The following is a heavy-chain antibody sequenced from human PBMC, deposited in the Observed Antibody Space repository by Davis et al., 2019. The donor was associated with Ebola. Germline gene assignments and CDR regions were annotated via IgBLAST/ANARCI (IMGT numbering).Heavy chain of an antibody. V-gene: IGHV3-7*03. CDR2: IKQDGSET. D-gene: IGHD6-6*01. CDR1: GFTFSGSW. J-gene: IGHJ4*02. CDR3: AKLGRYSSSSPLDY. Sequence: GGSLRLSCAASGFTFSGSWMRWVRQAPGKGLEWVANIKQDGSETYYVDSVKGRFTISRDNSKNTLYLQMNSLRAEDTAIYYCAKLGRYSSSSPLDYWGQGTLVTVSS.